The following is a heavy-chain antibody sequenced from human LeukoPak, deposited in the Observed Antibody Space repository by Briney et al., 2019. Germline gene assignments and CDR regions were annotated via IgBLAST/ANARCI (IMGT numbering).Heavy chain of an antibody. Sequence: GRSLRLSCAASGFTFSRYGMHWVRQAPGKGLEWVAVISYDGGNKYYTDSVKGRFTISRDNSKNTLYLQMNSLRAEDTAVYYCARDGGLAYCGGDCYLDYWGQGTLVTVSS. CDR1: GFTFSRYG. D-gene: IGHD2-21*02. J-gene: IGHJ4*02. CDR2: ISYDGGNK. CDR3: ARDGGLAYCGGDCYLDY. V-gene: IGHV3-30*03.